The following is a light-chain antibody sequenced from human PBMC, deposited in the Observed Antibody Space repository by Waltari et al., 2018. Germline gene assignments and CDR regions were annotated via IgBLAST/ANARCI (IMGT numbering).Light chain of an antibody. Sequence: QSALSQPASVSGSPGQSLTITCTGASTDLGSYNLVARYQHHPKRAPKPIIYEATKRPAGISHRFSGAKAGATASLRISGLQADDEADYYCCSYTGSSTSYGCGGGTKVTVL. CDR3: CSYTGSSTSYG. V-gene: IGLV2-23*01. J-gene: IGLJ1*01. CDR1: STDLGSYNL. CDR2: EAT.